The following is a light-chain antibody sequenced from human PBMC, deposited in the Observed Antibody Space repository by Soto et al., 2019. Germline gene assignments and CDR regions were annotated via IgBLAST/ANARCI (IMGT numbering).Light chain of an antibody. CDR3: ASWDDGLTGYV. J-gene: IGLJ1*01. V-gene: IGLV1-44*01. Sequence: QAVVTQPPSASGTPGQRVTISCSGSNSNIGRNAVNWYQQFPGTAPKLLIYRNNQRPSGVPDRFSGSKSGTSASLAISGLQSDDESDYYCASWDDGLTGYVFGTGTKLTVL. CDR2: RNN. CDR1: NSNIGRNA.